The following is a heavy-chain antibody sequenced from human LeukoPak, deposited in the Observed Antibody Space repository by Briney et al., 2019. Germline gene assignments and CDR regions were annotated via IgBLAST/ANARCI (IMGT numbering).Heavy chain of an antibody. V-gene: IGHV4-39*07. D-gene: IGHD3-10*01. CDR3: ARRRYYGAGSLPLSWFDP. CDR1: GGSISNTSYY. J-gene: IGHJ5*02. Sequence: PPQTLSLTCTVSGGSISNTSYYSGWVRQPPGRGLEWGERIYYSGTTYYNPSLKSRLTISVYASKNQFSLKLSSVTAADTAVYYCARRRYYGAGSLPLSWFDPWGQGTLVTVSS. CDR2: IYYSGTT.